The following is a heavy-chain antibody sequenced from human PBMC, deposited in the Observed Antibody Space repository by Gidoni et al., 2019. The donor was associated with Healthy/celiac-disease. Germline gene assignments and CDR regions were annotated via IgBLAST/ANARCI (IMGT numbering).Heavy chain of an antibody. CDR1: GYTFTGYY. V-gene: IGHV1-2*06. CDR2: INPNSGGT. J-gene: IGHJ4*02. Sequence: QVQLVQSGAEVKKPGASVKVSCKASGYTFTGYYMHWVRQAPGQGLEWMGRINPNSGGTNYAQKFKGRVTMTRDTSISTAYMELSRLRSDDTAVYYCARDALVGRFGELENDYWGQGTLVTVSS. CDR3: ARDALVGRFGELENDY. D-gene: IGHD3-10*01.